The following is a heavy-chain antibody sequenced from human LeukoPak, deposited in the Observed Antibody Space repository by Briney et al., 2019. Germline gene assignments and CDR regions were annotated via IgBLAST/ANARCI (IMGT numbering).Heavy chain of an antibody. D-gene: IGHD1-26*01. J-gene: IGHJ4*02. CDR1: GLTFSSYA. CDR2: ISGSGGST. V-gene: IGHV3-23*01. Sequence: GGSLRLSCAASGLTFSSYAMSWVRQAPGKGLEWVSAISGSGGSTYYADSVKGRFTISRDNSKNTLYLQMNSLRAEDTAVYYCAPRPWDPTPFDYWGQGTLVTVSS. CDR3: APRPWDPTPFDY.